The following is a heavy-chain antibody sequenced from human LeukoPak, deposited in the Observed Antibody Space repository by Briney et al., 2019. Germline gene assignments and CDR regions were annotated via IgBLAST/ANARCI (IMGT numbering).Heavy chain of an antibody. V-gene: IGHV4-31*03. CDR3: ARGDSGSYSNNWFDP. J-gene: IGHJ5*02. CDR1: GGSISSGGYY. D-gene: IGHD1-26*01. Sequence: PSQTLSLTCTVSGGSISSGGYYWSWIRQHPGKGLEWIGYIYYSGSTHYNPSLKSRVTISVDTSKNQFSLKLSSVTAADTAVYYCARGDSGSYSNNWFDPWGQGTLVTVSS. CDR2: IYYSGST.